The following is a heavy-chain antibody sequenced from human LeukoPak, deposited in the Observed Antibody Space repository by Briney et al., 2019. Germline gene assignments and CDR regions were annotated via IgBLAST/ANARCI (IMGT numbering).Heavy chain of an antibody. D-gene: IGHD3-10*01. V-gene: IGHV4-59*01. CDR1: GGSISSYY. CDR3: ARGGTYYYGSGSHDY. J-gene: IGHJ4*02. CDR2: IYYSGST. Sequence: KPSETLSLTCTVSGGSISSYYWSWIRQPPGKGLEWIGYIYYSGSTNYNPSLKSRVTISVDTSKNQFSLKLSSVTAADTAVYYCARGGTYYYGSGSHDYWGQGTLVTVSS.